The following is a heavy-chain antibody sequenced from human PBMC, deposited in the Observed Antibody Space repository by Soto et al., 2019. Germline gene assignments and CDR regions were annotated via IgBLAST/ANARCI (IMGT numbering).Heavy chain of an antibody. V-gene: IGHV1-3*05. CDR1: GYTFTSYA. Sequence: QVQLVQSGAEEKKPGASVKVSCKASGYTFTSYAMHWVRQAPGQRLEWMGWINAGNGNTKYSQKSKGGVSITRDTFASTAYLELRRMRSEDTAVYYCARLAAAGPCHRYYYYYGMDVWGQGATVTVSS. CDR2: INAGNGNT. J-gene: IGHJ6*02. CDR3: ARLAAAGPCHRYYYYYGMDV. D-gene: IGHD6-13*01.